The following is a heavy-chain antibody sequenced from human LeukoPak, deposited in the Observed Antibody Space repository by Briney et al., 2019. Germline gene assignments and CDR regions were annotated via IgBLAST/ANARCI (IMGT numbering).Heavy chain of an antibody. V-gene: IGHV3-21*01. D-gene: IGHD6-6*01. CDR2: ISSSSSYI. J-gene: IGHJ4*02. CDR3: ARDGGSSSWFDY. CDR1: GFTFSSYS. Sequence: GGSLRLSCAASGFTFSSYSMNWVCQAPGKGLEWVSSISSSSSYIYYADSVKGRFTISRDNAKNSLYLQMNSLRAEDTAVYYCARDGGSSSWFDYWGQGTLVTVSS.